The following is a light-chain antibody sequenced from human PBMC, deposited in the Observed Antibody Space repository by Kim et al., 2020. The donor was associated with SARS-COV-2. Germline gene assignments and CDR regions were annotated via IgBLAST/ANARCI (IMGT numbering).Light chain of an antibody. CDR3: LQAKQFPLT. CDR2: RIS. Sequence: DIVMTQTPLSLPVTLGQPASISCRSSQSLVPSDGNTYLTWLQQRPGQPPRVLLYRISNRLSGVPDRFSGSGAGTDFTLKISRVEAEDVGVYFCLQAKQFPLTFGGGTKVDIK. V-gene: IGKV2-24*01. CDR1: QSLVPSDGNTY. J-gene: IGKJ4*01.